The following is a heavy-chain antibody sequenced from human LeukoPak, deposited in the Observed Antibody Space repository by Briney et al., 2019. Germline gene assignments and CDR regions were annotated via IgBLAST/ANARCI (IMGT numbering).Heavy chain of an antibody. CDR3: ARSDYGDYFDY. D-gene: IGHD4-17*01. J-gene: IGHJ4*02. CDR1: GGSFSGYY. V-gene: IGHV4-34*01. Sequence: SETLSLTCAVYGGSFSGYYWSWIRQPPGKGLEWIGEINHSGSTNYNPSLKSRVTISVDTSKNQFSLKLSSVTAADTAVYYCARSDYGDYFDYWGQGTLVTVSS. CDR2: INHSGST.